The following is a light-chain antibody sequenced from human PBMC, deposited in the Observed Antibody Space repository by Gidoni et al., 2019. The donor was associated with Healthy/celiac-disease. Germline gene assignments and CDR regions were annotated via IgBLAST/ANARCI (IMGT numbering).Light chain of an antibody. V-gene: IGKV3-11*01. J-gene: IGKJ2*01. Sequence: ELVLTQSPATLSLSPGERATPSCRASQSVSSYLAWYQQKPGQAPRLLIYDASNRATGIPARFSGSGSGTDFTLTISSLEPEDFAVYYCQQRSNWPSYTFGQGTKLEIK. CDR1: QSVSSY. CDR2: DAS. CDR3: QQRSNWPSYT.